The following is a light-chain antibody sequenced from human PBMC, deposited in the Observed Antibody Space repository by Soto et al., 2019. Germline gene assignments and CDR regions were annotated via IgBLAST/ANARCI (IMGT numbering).Light chain of an antibody. CDR1: XXIXPY. J-gene: IGKJ4*01. Sequence: DVQMTQSPSSLSAFVGDRVTXTCRAXXXIXPYLAWFQQKPGKVPKLLIYATSTLQSGVPSRFSGSGSGTDFTLTISSLQPEDVGTYYCQKYNSAPLTFGGGTKVEIK. CDR2: ATS. CDR3: QKYNSAPLT. V-gene: IGKV1-27*01.